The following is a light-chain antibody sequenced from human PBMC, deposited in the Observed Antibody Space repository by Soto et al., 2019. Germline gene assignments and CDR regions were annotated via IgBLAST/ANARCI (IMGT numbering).Light chain of an antibody. CDR1: QGISSY. Sequence: AIRMTQSPSSLSASTGDRVTITCRASQGISSYLAWYQQKPGKAPKLLIYAASTLQSGVPSRFSGSGSGTDFTRTISCLQSDDFATYYCQQYYSYPLTFGGWTKVEIK. CDR2: AAS. J-gene: IGKJ4*01. CDR3: QQYYSYPLT. V-gene: IGKV1-8*01.